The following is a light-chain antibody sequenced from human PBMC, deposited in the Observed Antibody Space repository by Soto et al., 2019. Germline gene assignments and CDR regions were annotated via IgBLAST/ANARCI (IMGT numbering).Light chain of an antibody. J-gene: IGLJ2*01. V-gene: IGLV1-44*01. CDR1: SSNIGSNT. CDR3: AAWDDSLNGVV. Sequence: QPVLTQPPSASGTPGQRVTISCSGSSSNIGSNTVNWYQHLPGMAPKLLIYSDNQRPSGVPDRFSGSKSGTSASLAISGLPSEDEADYYCAAWDDSLNGVVFGGGTKLTVL. CDR2: SDN.